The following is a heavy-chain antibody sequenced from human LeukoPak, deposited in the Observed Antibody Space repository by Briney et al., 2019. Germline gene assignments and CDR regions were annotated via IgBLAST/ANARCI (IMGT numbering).Heavy chain of an antibody. D-gene: IGHD5-12*01. CDR2: IIPIFGTA. V-gene: IGHV1-69*01. CDR1: GGTFSSYA. J-gene: IGHJ5*02. CDR3: ARGRWKGSGYVPSDRQRRNWFDP. Sequence: SVKVSCKASGGTFSSYAISWVRQAPGQGLEWMGGIIPIFGTANYAQKFQGRVTITADESTSTAYMELSSLRSEDTAVYYCARGRWKGSGYVPSDRQRRNWFDPWGQGTLATVSS.